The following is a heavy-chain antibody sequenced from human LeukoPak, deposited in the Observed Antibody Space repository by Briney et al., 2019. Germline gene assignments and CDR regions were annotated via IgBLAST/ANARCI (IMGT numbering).Heavy chain of an antibody. Sequence: GGSLRLSCVVSGFTFSSFWMSWVRQGPGKGLEWVANIKQDGTETYYVDSVKGRFTVSRDNAKNSLYLQMDSLRVEDTAVYYCARDYYTSGSYLGPWGQGTLVTVSS. CDR1: GFTFSSFW. V-gene: IGHV3-7*01. D-gene: IGHD3-10*01. CDR3: ARDYYTSGSYLGP. CDR2: IKQDGTET. J-gene: IGHJ5*02.